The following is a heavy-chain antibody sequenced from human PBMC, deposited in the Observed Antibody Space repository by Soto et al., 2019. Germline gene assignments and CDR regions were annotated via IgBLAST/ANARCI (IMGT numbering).Heavy chain of an antibody. CDR3: AKDQKQWLAQNWFDP. D-gene: IGHD6-19*01. CDR2: ISGSGGST. V-gene: IGHV3-23*01. Sequence: GGSLRLSCAASGFTFSSYAMSWVRQAPGKGLEWVSAISGSGGSTYYADSVKGRFTISRDNSKNTLYLQMNSLRAEDTAVYYCAKDQKQWLAQNWFDPWGQGTLVTVSS. CDR1: GFTFSSYA. J-gene: IGHJ5*02.